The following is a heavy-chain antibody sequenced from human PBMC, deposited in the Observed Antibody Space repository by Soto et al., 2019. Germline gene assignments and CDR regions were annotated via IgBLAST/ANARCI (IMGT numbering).Heavy chain of an antibody. J-gene: IGHJ6*02. Sequence: QVQLVESGGGLVKPGGSLRLSCAASGFAFSDFYMSWARQAPGTGLEWISYISGGGATVFYADSVKGRFTISRDNAQKSLYLQMDSLTSEDTAIYYCARDREPSVYHGMAVWGQGTTVTVSS. CDR1: GFAFSDFY. CDR2: ISGGGATV. CDR3: ARDREPSVYHGMAV. V-gene: IGHV3-11*01.